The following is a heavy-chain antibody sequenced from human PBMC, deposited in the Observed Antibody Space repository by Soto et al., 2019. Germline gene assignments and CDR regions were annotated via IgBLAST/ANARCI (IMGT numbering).Heavy chain of an antibody. D-gene: IGHD1-26*01. Sequence: GASVKVSCKASGGTFSSYAISWVRQAPGQGLEWMGGIIPIFGTANYAQKFQGRVTITADESTSTAYMELSSLRSEDTAVYYCARGRSMGRGVLGPFDYYYGMDVWGQGTTVTVSS. J-gene: IGHJ6*02. CDR3: ARGRSMGRGVLGPFDYYYGMDV. CDR1: GGTFSSYA. V-gene: IGHV1-69*13. CDR2: IIPIFGTA.